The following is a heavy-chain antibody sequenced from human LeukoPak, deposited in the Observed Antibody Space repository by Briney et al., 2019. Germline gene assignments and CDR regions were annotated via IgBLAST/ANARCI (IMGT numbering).Heavy chain of an antibody. CDR1: GGTFSSYA. V-gene: IGHV1-69*04. CDR2: SIPILGIA. J-gene: IGHJ6*02. CDR3: ARVTTTVTTFNGMDV. Sequence: GASVKVSCKASGGTFSSYAISWVRQAPGQGLEWMGRSIPILGIANYAQKFQGRVTITADKSTSTAYMELSSLRSEDTAVYYCARVTTTVTTFNGMDVWGQGTTVTVSS. D-gene: IGHD4-17*01.